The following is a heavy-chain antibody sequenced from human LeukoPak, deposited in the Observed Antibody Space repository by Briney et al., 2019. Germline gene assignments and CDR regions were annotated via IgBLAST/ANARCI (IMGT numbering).Heavy chain of an antibody. CDR2: IWLDGSAE. CDR3: ARDLNREDFDY. J-gene: IGHJ4*02. Sequence: GGSLRLSCAASGFSFSSYDMHWVRQAPGKGLEWVAIIWLDGSAEYYGDPVKGRFTVSRDNSKNTLYLQMDSLRVEDTAVYYCARDLNREDFDYWGQGTLVAVSS. D-gene: IGHD1-14*01. CDR1: GFSFSSYD. V-gene: IGHV3-33*01.